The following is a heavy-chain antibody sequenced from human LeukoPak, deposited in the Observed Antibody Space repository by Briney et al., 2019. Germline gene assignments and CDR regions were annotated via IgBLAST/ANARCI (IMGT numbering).Heavy chain of an antibody. V-gene: IGHV4-39*07. D-gene: IGHD4-11*01. CDR2: IYYSGNI. CDR1: GGSISSSTYY. J-gene: IGHJ2*01. Sequence: PSETLSLTCTVSGGSISSSTYYWGWIRQPRGKGREWNENIYYSGNIYYSPSGKSRVTISVDASQNQLSLKLSSVTAADTAVYYCARRTVTTSLGYWYFDLWGRGTLVTVPS. CDR3: ARRTVTTSLGYWYFDL.